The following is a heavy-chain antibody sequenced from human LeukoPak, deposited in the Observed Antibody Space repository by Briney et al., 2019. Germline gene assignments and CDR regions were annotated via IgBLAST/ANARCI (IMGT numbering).Heavy chain of an antibody. CDR3: ARELYGRYEY. Sequence: ASVKVSCKASGYTFTAYGISWVRQAPGQGLECMGWINPYNGNTNYAQKLQGRVTMTTDTSTSTAYMELRSLRSDDTAVYYCARELYGRYEYWGQGTLVTVSS. CDR1: GYTFTAYG. CDR2: INPYNGNT. J-gene: IGHJ4*02. V-gene: IGHV1-18*01. D-gene: IGHD2-2*02.